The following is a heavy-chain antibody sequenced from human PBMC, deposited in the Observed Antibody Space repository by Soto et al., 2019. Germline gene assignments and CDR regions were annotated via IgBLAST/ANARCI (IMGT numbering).Heavy chain of an antibody. CDR1: GFXFDDYA. Sequence: LRLSFASSGFXFDDYALDWVRQAPGRGLEWVSGISWNSGSIGYAGSVKGRFTIPRDNAKNSLYLQMNSLRAEDTALYYCAKDSSGWLRAFDIWGQGTMGTVSS. D-gene: IGHD6-19*01. CDR3: AKDSSGWLRAFDI. V-gene: IGHV3-9*01. J-gene: IGHJ3*02. CDR2: ISWNSGSI.